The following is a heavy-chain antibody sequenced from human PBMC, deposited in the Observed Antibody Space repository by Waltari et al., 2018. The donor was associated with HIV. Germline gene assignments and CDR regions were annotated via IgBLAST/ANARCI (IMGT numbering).Heavy chain of an antibody. J-gene: IGHJ6*02. CDR1: GGSFSGSY. Sequence: VQLQQWGAGLLKPSETLSLTCAVYGGSFSGSYWIWLRQPPGKGLEWIGEINHSGSTNYNPSLKSRVTISVDTSKNQFSLKLSSVTAADTAVYYCARAVGGPINYYYYGMDVWGQGTTVTVSS. CDR3: ARAVGGPINYYYYGMDV. D-gene: IGHD5-12*01. V-gene: IGHV4-34*01. CDR2: INHSGST.